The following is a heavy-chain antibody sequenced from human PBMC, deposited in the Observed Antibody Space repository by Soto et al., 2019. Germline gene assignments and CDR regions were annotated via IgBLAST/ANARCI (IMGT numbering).Heavy chain of an antibody. CDR2: ISTSSRYI. J-gene: IGHJ6*02. CDR3: ARRSAYSGLAVGYDYYYGMDV. CDR1: GFTFSSHT. Sequence: GGSLRLSCAASGFTFSSHTINWVRQAPGKGLEWVSSISTSSRYIYYADSVKGRFTISRDNAKNSLYLQMNSLRAEDTAVYYCARRSAYSGLAVGYDYYYGMDVWGQGTTVTVSS. D-gene: IGHD5-12*01. V-gene: IGHV3-21*01.